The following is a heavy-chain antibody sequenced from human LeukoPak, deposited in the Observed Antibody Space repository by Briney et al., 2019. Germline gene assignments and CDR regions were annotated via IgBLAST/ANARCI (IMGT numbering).Heavy chain of an antibody. Sequence: GASVKVSCKASGDTFTDYYIHWVRQAPGQGLEWMGWINPNSGGTNYAQKFQGRVTMTRDTSISTAYMELTNLISDDTAVYYCARNGAWGSYRLHDFWGQGTLVTVSS. CDR1: GDTFTDYY. D-gene: IGHD3-16*02. CDR3: ARNGAWGSYRLHDF. V-gene: IGHV1-2*02. J-gene: IGHJ4*02. CDR2: INPNSGGT.